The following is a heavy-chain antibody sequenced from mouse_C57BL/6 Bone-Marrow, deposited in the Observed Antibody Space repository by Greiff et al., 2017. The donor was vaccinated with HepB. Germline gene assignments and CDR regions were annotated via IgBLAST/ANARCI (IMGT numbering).Heavy chain of an antibody. CDR2: IDPNSGGT. CDR3: ARAYGSSFDY. J-gene: IGHJ2*01. Sequence: QVQLKQPGAELVKPGASVKLSCKASGYTFTSYWMHWVKQRPGRGLEWIGRIDPNSGGTKYNEKFKSKATLTVDKPSSPAYMQLSSLTSEDSAVYYCARAYGSSFDYWGQGTTLTVSS. V-gene: IGHV1-72*01. CDR1: GYTFTSYW. D-gene: IGHD1-1*01.